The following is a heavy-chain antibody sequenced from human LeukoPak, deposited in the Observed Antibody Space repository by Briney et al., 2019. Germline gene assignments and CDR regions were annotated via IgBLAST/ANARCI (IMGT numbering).Heavy chain of an antibody. V-gene: IGHV3-53*05. J-gene: IGHJ4*02. D-gene: IGHD2-21*01. CDR3: AKDVNSYCRGDCSDY. CDR1: GFTVSSNY. Sequence: GGSLRLSCAASGFTVSSNYMSWVRQAPGKGLEWVSVIYSGGSTYYADSVKGRFTISRDNSKNTVSLEMNSLRAEDTAIYYCAKDVNSYCRGDCSDYWGQGTLVTVSS. CDR2: IYSGGST.